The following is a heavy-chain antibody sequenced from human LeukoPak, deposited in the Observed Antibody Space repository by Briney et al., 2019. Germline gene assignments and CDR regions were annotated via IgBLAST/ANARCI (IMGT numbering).Heavy chain of an antibody. CDR2: IYYSGST. CDR3: ARRTDYLNYYYYYYMDV. Sequence: PSEALSLTCTVSGGSISSHYWSWIRRPPGKGLEWIGYIYYSGSTNYNPSLKSRVTISVDTSRNQFSLKLSSVTAADSAVYYCARRTDYLNYYYYYYMDVWGNGTTVTVSS. J-gene: IGHJ6*03. D-gene: IGHD3/OR15-3a*01. V-gene: IGHV4-59*11. CDR1: GGSISSHY.